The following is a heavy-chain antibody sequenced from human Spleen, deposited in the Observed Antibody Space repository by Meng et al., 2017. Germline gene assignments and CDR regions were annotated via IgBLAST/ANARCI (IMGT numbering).Heavy chain of an antibody. V-gene: IGHV4-61*02. J-gene: IGHJ4*02. D-gene: IGHD2-2*01. CDR2: IYTIGST. CDR3: ERGDIVVVPDFDY. Sequence: SDTLSLTFTASGGSISSGSYYWSWIRQPAGKGLEWIGRIYTIGSTNYNPSLKSRVTISVDTSKNHLSLKVTYVTAADTAVHYCERGDIVVVPDFDYWGQGKLVTVSS. CDR1: GGSISSGSYY.